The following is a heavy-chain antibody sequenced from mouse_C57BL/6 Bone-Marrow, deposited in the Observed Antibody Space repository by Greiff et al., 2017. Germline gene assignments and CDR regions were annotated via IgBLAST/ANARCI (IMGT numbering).Heavy chain of an antibody. CDR2: IDPENGDT. V-gene: IGHV14-4*01. CDR3: TTNCYDYDWLAD. CDR1: GFNIKDDY. Sequence: EVQLQQSGAELVRPGASVKLSCTASGFNIKDDYMHWVKQRPEQGLEWIGWIDPENGDTEYASKFQGKATIPAATSSNTAYLQLSSLTSEDTSVYYCTTNCYDYDWLADWCQGTLVTVSA. J-gene: IGHJ3*01. D-gene: IGHD2-4*01.